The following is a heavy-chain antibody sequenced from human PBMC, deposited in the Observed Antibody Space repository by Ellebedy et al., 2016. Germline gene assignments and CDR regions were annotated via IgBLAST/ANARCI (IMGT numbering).Heavy chain of an antibody. CDR2: IYPGDSDT. CDR1: GYSFTSYW. D-gene: IGHD3-3*01. CDR3: ARGGIRVEGYYGMDV. Sequence: GESLKISCKGSGYSFTSYWIGWVRQMPGKGLEWMGIIYPGDSDTRYSPSFQGQVTISADKSISTAYLQWSSLKASDTAMYYCARGGIRVEGYYGMDVWGQGTTVTVSS. V-gene: IGHV5-51*01. J-gene: IGHJ6*02.